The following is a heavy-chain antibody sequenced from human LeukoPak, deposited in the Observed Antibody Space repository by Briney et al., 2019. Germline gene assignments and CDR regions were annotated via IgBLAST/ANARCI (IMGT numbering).Heavy chain of an antibody. CDR3: ARGPYYYDSSGYLYYFDY. CDR1: GGTFSSYA. J-gene: IGHJ4*02. Sequence: ASVKVSCKASGGTFSSYAISWVRQAPGQGLEWMGRIIPILGIANYAQKFQGRVTITADKSTSTAYMELSSLRSEDTAVYYCARGPYYYDSSGYLYYFDYWGQGTLITVSS. CDR2: IIPILGIA. V-gene: IGHV1-69*04. D-gene: IGHD3-22*01.